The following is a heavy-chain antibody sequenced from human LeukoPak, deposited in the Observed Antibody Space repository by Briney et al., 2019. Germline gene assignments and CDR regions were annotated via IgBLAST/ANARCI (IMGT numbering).Heavy chain of an antibody. CDR3: ARETEDVVVVPAAAYFDY. D-gene: IGHD2-2*01. CDR2: INPNSGGT. Sequence: ASVKVSCKASGGTFSSYAISWVRQAPGQGLEWMGWINPNSGGTNYARKFQGRVTMTRDTSISTAYMDLSRLRSDDTAVFYCARETEDVVVVPAAAYFDYWGQGTLVTVSS. CDR1: GGTFSSYA. V-gene: IGHV1-2*02. J-gene: IGHJ4*02.